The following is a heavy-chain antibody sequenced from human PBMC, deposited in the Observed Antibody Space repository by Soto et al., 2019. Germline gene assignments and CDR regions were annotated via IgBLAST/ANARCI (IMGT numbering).Heavy chain of an antibody. CDR3: ARDWGYSSSFGFGNWFDP. Sequence: QVQLQESGPGLVKPSQTLSLTCTVSGGSISSGDYYWSWIRQPPGKGLEWIWYIYYSGSTYYNPSLKSRFTISVDTSKNQFSLKLSSVPDADTAGYYCARDWGYSSSFGFGNWFDPWGQGTLVTGSS. CDR1: GGSISSGDYY. CDR2: IYYSGST. V-gene: IGHV4-30-4*01. D-gene: IGHD6-6*01. J-gene: IGHJ5*02.